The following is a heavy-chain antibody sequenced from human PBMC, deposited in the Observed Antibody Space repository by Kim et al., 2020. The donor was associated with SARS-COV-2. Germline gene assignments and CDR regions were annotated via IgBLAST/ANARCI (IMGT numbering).Heavy chain of an antibody. V-gene: IGHV1-69*01. CDR3: ARSFYYDSSGSAGQAFDI. Sequence: QGRVTITADESTSTAYMELSSLRSEDTAVYYCARSFYYDSSGSAGQAFDIWGQGTMVTVSS. J-gene: IGHJ3*02. D-gene: IGHD3-22*01.